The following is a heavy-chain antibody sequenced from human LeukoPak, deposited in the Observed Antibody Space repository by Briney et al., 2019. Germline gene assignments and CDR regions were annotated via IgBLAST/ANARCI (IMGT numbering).Heavy chain of an antibody. CDR2: MNRSGST. J-gene: IGHJ4*02. Sequence: PSETLSLTCAASGESSSSYCWNWIRQSPGRGLEWIGEMNRSGSTNYNPSLKRRVTISVDTSKNLLSLRLNSVTAADTAVYYCATAARARHYFDYWGQGSLVTVSS. CDR1: GESSSSYC. V-gene: IGHV4-34*01. CDR3: ATAARARHYFDY.